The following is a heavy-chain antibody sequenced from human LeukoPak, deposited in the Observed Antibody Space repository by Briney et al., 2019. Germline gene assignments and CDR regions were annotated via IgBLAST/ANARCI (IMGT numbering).Heavy chain of an antibody. J-gene: IGHJ6*02. CDR2: IVVGTGNT. CDR1: GFTFTSSA. V-gene: IGHV1-58*01. D-gene: IGHD5-18*01. CDR3: AADGYSYGGGAYYYFGIDV. Sequence: SVKVSCKASGFTFTSSAVQWVRQARGQRLEWIGRIVVGTGNTNYAQKFQERVTITRDMSTSTAYMELSSLRSEDTAVYYCAADGYSYGGGAYYYFGIDVWGQGTTVTVSS.